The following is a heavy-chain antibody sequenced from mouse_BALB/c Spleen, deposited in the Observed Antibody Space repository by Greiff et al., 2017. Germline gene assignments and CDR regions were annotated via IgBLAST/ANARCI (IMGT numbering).Heavy chain of an antibody. CDR3: ARGPHYYGSRGYFDV. CDR2: ISSGGST. Sequence: EVKLQESGGGLVKPGGSLKLSCAASGFTFSSYAMSWVRQTPEKRLEWVASISSGGSTYYPDSVKGRFTISRDNARNILYLQMSSLRSEDTAMYYCARGPHYYGSRGYFDVWGAGTTVTVSS. V-gene: IGHV5-6-5*01. CDR1: GFTFSSYA. J-gene: IGHJ1*01. D-gene: IGHD1-1*01.